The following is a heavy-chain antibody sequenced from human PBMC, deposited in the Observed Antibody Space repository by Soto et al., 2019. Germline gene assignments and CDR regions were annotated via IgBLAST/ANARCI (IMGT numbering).Heavy chain of an antibody. CDR1: GYTFTSYD. Sequence: QVQLVQSGAEVKKPGASVKVSCKASGYTFTSYDINWVRQATGQGLEWMGWMNPNSGNTGYAKKFQGRVTMTRNTSISTAYLELSSLRSEDTAVYYCARERSSSKRFEPWGQGTLVTVSS. V-gene: IGHV1-8*01. CDR3: ARERSSSKRFEP. J-gene: IGHJ5*02. D-gene: IGHD3-16*02. CDR2: MNPNSGNT.